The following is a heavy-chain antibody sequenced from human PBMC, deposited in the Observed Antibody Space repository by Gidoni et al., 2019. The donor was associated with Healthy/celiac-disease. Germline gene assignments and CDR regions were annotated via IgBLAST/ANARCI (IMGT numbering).Heavy chain of an antibody. D-gene: IGHD3-3*01. CDR1: GGSFSGYY. V-gene: IGHV4-34*01. CDR2: INHSGST. Sequence: QVQLQQCGAGLLKPSETLSLPCAVYGGSFSGYYWTWIRQPPGKGLEWIGEINHSGSTNYNPSLKSRVTISVDTSKNQFSLKLSSVTAADTAVYYCARALYRSEFDYWGQGTLVTVSS. J-gene: IGHJ4*02. CDR3: ARALYRSEFDY.